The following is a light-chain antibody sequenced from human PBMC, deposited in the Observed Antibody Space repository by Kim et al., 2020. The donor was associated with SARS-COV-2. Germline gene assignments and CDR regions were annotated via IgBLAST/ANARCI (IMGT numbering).Light chain of an antibody. CDR3: KEYNNWPPHRSAEGSNPWYT. J-gene: IGKJ2*01. Sequence: TLSVSPGERAALACRASQSVSSNLAWYQQKPGQAPRLLIYGASTRATGIPARFSGSGSGTEFTLTISSLQSEDFAVYYCKEYNNWPPHRSAEGSNPWYT. V-gene: IGKV3-15*01. CDR2: GAS. CDR1: QSVSSN.